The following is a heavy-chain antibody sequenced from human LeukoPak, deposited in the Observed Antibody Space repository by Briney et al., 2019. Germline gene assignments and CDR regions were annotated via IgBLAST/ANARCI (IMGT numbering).Heavy chain of an antibody. CDR2: IGIRGDT. Sequence: GSLRLSCAASGFTFIDYDMHWVRRVIGKGLEWVSAIGIRGDTHYSGSVKGRFTISRENAESSLYLQMNSLRAEDTAVYYCARGGIQVSGIDEFDYWGQGTLVTVSS. D-gene: IGHD6-19*01. CDR3: ARGGIQVSGIDEFDY. CDR1: GFTFIDYD. J-gene: IGHJ4*02. V-gene: IGHV3-13*01.